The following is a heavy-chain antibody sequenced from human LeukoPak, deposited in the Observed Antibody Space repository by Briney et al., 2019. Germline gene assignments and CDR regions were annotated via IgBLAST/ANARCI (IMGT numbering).Heavy chain of an antibody. CDR2: IFVGSGNT. D-gene: IGHD3-22*01. Sequence: SSVKVPCKCSGSTFTSSAVQWVRQARGQGLEWIGLIFVGSGNTSYAHKFHERVTITRDMSTSTDYVALSSLSSEARAVNYCAADLGYYDSSGPCGYWGQGTVVTVS. J-gene: IGHJ4*02. CDR1: GSTFTSSA. V-gene: IGHV1-58*01. CDR3: AADLGYYDSSGPCGY.